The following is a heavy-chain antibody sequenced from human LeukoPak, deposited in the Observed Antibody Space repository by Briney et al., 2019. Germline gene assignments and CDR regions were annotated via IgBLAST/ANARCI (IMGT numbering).Heavy chain of an antibody. CDR3: ARGAYCGGDCYSFDY. CDR1: GYTFTGSY. Sequence: ASLKVSCKASGYTFTGSYIHWMRQAPGQGLEWMGWINPNSGGTNYAQKFQGRVTMTRDTSISTAYMELSRLRSDDTAVYYCARGAYCGGDCYSFDYWGQGTLVTVSS. V-gene: IGHV1-2*02. CDR2: INPNSGGT. J-gene: IGHJ4*02. D-gene: IGHD2-21*01.